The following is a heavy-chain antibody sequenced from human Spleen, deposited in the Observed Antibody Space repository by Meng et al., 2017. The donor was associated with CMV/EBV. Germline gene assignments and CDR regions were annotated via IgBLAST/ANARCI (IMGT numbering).Heavy chain of an antibody. CDR3: AKWPQYSSSSDD. J-gene: IGHJ4*02. V-gene: IGHV3-23*01. Sequence: GESLKISCAASGFTFRSYWMHWVRQAPGKGLEWVSAISGSGGSTYYADSVKGRFTISRDNSKNTLYLQMNSLRAEDTAVYYCAKWPQYSSSSDDWGQGTLVTVSS. D-gene: IGHD6-6*01. CDR1: GFTFRSYW. CDR2: ISGSGGST.